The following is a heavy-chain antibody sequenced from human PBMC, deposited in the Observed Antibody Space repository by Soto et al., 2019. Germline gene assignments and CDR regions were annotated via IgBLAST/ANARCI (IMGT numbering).Heavy chain of an antibody. CDR1: GGSINSGDYY. D-gene: IGHD6-19*01. Sequence: QVQLQASGPGLVKPSQTLSLTCTVSGGSINSGDYYWSWVRQLPGEGLAWIGFISYSGSTYSNPSPESRVTISLDTSKNQFSLELNSVTAADSAVYSCAREVSPNSRGWYTVLVRWFDPWGQGTLVTVSS. V-gene: IGHV4-31*03. J-gene: IGHJ5*02. CDR3: AREVSPNSRGWYTVLVRWFDP. CDR2: ISYSGST.